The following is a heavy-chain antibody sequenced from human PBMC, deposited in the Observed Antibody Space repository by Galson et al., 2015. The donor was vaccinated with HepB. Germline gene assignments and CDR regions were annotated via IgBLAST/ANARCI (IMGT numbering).Heavy chain of an antibody. J-gene: IGHJ5*02. CDR1: GGSISSSSYY. D-gene: IGHD4-17*01. V-gene: IGHV4-39*01. CDR2: IYYSGST. Sequence: LSLTCTVSGGSISSSSYYWGWIRQPPGKGLEWIGSIYYSGSTYCNPSLKSRVTISVDTSKNQFSLKLSSVTAADTAVYYCARQHGDYEWFDPWGQGTLATVSS. CDR3: ARQHGDYEWFDP.